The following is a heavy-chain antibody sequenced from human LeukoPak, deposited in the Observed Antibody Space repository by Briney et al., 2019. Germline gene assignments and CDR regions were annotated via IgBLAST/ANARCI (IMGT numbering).Heavy chain of an antibody. D-gene: IGHD2-15*01. CDR2: INHSGST. Sequence: SETLSLTCAVYGGSFSGYYWSWIRQPPGKGLKWVGEINHSGSTNYNPSLKSRVTISVDTSKNQFSLKLSSVTTADTAVYYCARGLGCSGGSCTLKFDYWGQGTLVTVSS. CDR1: GGSFSGYY. CDR3: ARGLGCSGGSCTLKFDY. J-gene: IGHJ4*02. V-gene: IGHV4-34*01.